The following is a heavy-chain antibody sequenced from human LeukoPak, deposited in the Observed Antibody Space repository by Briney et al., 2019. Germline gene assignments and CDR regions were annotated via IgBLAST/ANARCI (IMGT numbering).Heavy chain of an antibody. V-gene: IGHV1-2*02. J-gene: IGHJ6*02. Sequence: GASVKVSCKASGYTFTGYYMHWVRQAPGQGLEWMGWINPNSGGTNYAQKFQGRVTMTRDTSISTAYMELSRLRSDDTAVYYCARDRPPLRIAVAGHYYHYGMDVWGQGTTVTVSS. D-gene: IGHD6-19*01. CDR1: GYTFTGYY. CDR3: ARDRPPLRIAVAGHYYHYGMDV. CDR2: INPNSGGT.